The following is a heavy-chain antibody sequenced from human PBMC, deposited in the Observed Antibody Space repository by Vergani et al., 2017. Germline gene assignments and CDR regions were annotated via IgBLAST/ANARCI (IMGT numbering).Heavy chain of an antibody. CDR2: ISASGNP. V-gene: IGHV4-61*02. J-gene: IGHJ3*01. CDR3: ARRSGGYDSGGKVHPLRTAFDV. D-gene: IGHD3-22*01. Sequence: QVQLQASGPGRVKPSQTLSLTCTMSGGSISAGYYFWSWIRQPAGKGLEWLGNISASGNPSHSPSLKPRVSMSVDPAKIQFSLTVTSVTAADTAIYFCARRSGGYDSGGKVHPLRTAFDVWGHGTVVTVSS. CDR1: GGSISAGYYF.